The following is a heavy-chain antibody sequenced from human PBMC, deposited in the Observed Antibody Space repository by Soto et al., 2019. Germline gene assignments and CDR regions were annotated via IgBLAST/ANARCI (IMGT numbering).Heavy chain of an antibody. CDR3: ARDRGPARLFDP. CDR2: IWYDGSNK. D-gene: IGHD2-2*01. Sequence: QVQLVESGGGVVQPGRSLRLSCAASGFTFSSYGMHWVRQAPGKGLEWVAVIWYDGSNKYYADSVKGRFTISRDNSKNTLYLQMNSLRAEDTAAYYCARDRGPARLFDPWGQGTLVTVSS. CDR1: GFTFSSYG. V-gene: IGHV3-33*01. J-gene: IGHJ5*02.